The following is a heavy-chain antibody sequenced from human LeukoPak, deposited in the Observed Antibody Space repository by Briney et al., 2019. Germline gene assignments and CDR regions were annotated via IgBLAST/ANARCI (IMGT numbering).Heavy chain of an antibody. CDR2: IYPGDSDT. CDR3: ARHVGSSWYSYYYMDV. Sequence: GESLKISCKGSGYSFTSYWIGWVRQMPGKGLEWMGIIYPGDSDTRYSPSFQGQVTISADKSISTAYLQWSSLKASDTAMYYCARHVGSSWYSYYYMDVWGKGTTVTISS. CDR1: GYSFTSYW. J-gene: IGHJ6*03. V-gene: IGHV5-51*01. D-gene: IGHD6-13*01.